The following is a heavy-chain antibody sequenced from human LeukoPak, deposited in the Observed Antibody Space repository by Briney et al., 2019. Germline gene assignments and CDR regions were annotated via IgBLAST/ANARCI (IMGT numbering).Heavy chain of an antibody. Sequence: GGSLRLSCEASGLTFSRDWMGWVRQAPGKGLEWVANIRQDGGETYYGDSVKGRFIISRDNAKNSLFLQMNRLRAEDTAVYYCATYTSLNTREFPYWGQATLLTVSP. CDR1: GLTFSRDW. J-gene: IGHJ1*01. CDR2: IRQDGGET. D-gene: IGHD3-16*01. CDR3: ATYTSLNTREFPY. V-gene: IGHV3-7*01.